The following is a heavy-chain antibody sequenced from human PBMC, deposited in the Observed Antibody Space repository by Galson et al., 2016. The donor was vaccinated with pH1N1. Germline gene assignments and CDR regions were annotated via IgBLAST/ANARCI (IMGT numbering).Heavy chain of an antibody. Sequence: PALVKPTQTLTLTSTFSGFSLSTSGMCVSWIRQPPGKALEWLALIDWDDDKYYSTSLKTRLTISKDTSKNQVVLTMTNMDPVDTATYYCARMVYGDNLKNFDYWGQGTLVTVSS. D-gene: IGHD4-23*01. CDR2: IDWDDDK. J-gene: IGHJ4*01. CDR3: ARMVYGDNLKNFDY. CDR1: GFSLSTSGMC. V-gene: IGHV2-70*01.